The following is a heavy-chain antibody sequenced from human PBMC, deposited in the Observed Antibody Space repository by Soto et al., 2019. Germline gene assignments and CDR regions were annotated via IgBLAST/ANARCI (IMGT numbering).Heavy chain of an antibody. J-gene: IGHJ4*02. V-gene: IGHV1-69*13. CDR1: GGTFSSYA. CDR3: ATLNSFGSDY. CDR2: VIPIFGTA. D-gene: IGHD5-18*01. Sequence: PSVKVSCKASGGTFSSYAISWVRQAPGQGLEWMGGVIPIFGTANYAQKFQGRVTITADESTSTAYMELSSLRSEDTAVYYCATLNSFGSDYWGRGTLVTAPQ.